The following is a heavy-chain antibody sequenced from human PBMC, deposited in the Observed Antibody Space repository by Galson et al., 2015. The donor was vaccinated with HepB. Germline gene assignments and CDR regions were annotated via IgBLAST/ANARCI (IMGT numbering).Heavy chain of an antibody. CDR3: AKLFISVSGSGPSRGVDY. J-gene: IGHJ4*02. CDR2: ISGSGGST. V-gene: IGHV3-23*01. D-gene: IGHD6-19*01. Sequence: SLRLSCAASGFTFSSYAMSWVRQAPGKGLEWVSAISGSGGSTYYADSVKGRFTISRDNSKNTLYLQMNSLRAEDTAVYYCAKLFISVSGSGPSRGVDYWGQGTLVTVSS. CDR1: GFTFSSYA.